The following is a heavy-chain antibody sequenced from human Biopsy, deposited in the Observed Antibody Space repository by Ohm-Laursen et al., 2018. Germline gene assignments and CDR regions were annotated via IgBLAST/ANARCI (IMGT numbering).Heavy chain of an antibody. J-gene: IGHJ6*02. CDR2: ISPSSTTT. CDR1: GFTFTDYD. D-gene: IGHD1-1*01. CDR3: ARNVRLEMTDHSGVTTYSRYFAMDA. V-gene: IGHV3-11*01. Sequence: SLRLSCAAFGFTFTDYDISGVRHVPGQGLEWLALISPSSTTTYYADSVRGRFFISRDDAKNSVSLEMSSLRADDTALYFCARNVRLEMTDHSGVTTYSRYFAMDAWGRGTTVTVSS.